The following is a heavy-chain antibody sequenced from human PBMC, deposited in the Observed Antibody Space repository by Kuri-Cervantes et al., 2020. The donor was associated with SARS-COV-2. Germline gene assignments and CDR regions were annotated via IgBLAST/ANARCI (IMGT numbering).Heavy chain of an antibody. D-gene: IGHD1-20*01. CDR2: ISGSGGST. Sequence: GESLKISCAASGFTFSSYAMSWVRQAPGKGLEWVSAISGSGGSTYYADSVKGRFTISRDNSKNTLYLQMNSLRAEDTAVYYCAKDPRKRRRITGTGLGWGQGTTVTVSS. CDR3: AKDPRKRRRITGTGLG. CDR1: GFTFSSYA. J-gene: IGHJ6*02. V-gene: IGHV3-23*01.